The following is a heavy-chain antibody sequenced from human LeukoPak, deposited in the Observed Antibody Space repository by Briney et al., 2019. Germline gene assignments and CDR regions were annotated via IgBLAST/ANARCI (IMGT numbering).Heavy chain of an antibody. Sequence: SETLSLTCTVSGGSISNYYWSWIRQPPGKGLEWIGYIYYSGSTDYNPSLKSRVTISVDRSKNQFSLKLSSVTAADTAVYYCARDVGGGPFFDFWGQGTLVTVSS. CDR3: ARDVGGGPFFDF. J-gene: IGHJ4*02. CDR1: GGSISNYY. CDR2: IYYSGST. D-gene: IGHD2-15*01. V-gene: IGHV4-59*01.